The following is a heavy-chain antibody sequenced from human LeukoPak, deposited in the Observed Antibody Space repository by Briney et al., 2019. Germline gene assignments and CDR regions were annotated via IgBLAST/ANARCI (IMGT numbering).Heavy chain of an antibody. V-gene: IGHV3-48*04. J-gene: IGHJ4*02. CDR1: GFTFSSYS. CDR3: ATHSYGDY. CDR2: ISSSSSSI. Sequence: GGSLRLSCVASGFTFSSYSMNRVRLAPGKGLEWVSYISSSSSSISYADSVKGRFNISRDNAKNSLYLQMNSLRAEDTAVYYCATHSYGDYWGQGTLVTVSS. D-gene: IGHD5-18*01.